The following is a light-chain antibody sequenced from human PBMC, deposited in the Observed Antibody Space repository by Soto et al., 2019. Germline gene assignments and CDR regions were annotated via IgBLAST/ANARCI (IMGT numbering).Light chain of an antibody. J-gene: IGKJ5*01. CDR2: ASY. CDR1: QDISNY. CDR3: QQANSPIT. Sequence: DIQMTQSPSAVSASVGDRVNITCRASQDISNYLGWYQQKPGKAPKLLIYASYYLQSGVSSRFSGSGSGAHFTLTISSLQPEDSGTYYCQQANSPITFGQGTRVEIK. V-gene: IGKV1-12*01.